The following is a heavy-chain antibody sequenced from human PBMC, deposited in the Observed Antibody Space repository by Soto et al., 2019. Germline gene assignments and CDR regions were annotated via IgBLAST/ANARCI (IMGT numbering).Heavy chain of an antibody. J-gene: IGHJ3*02. D-gene: IGHD3-10*01. V-gene: IGHV3-23*01. Sequence: PGGSLRLSCAASGFTFSSYAMSWVRQAPGKGLEWVSAISGSGGSTYYADSVKGRFTISRDNSKNTLYLQMNSLRAEDTAVYYCAKDSYYYGSGKVPLVNDAFDIWGQGTMVTVSS. CDR3: AKDSYYYGSGKVPLVNDAFDI. CDR2: ISGSGGST. CDR1: GFTFSSYA.